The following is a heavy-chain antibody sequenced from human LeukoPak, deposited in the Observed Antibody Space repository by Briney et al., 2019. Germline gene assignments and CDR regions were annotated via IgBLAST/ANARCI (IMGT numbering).Heavy chain of an antibody. Sequence: ASVKVSCKASGYTFTSYYIHWVRQAPGQGLEWMGVINPSGGSTSYPQKFQGRITMTRDTSTSTVYMELSSLRSGDTAVYYCARSYYDSSGYQLDYWGQGTLVTVSS. J-gene: IGHJ4*02. CDR2: INPSGGST. CDR3: ARSYYDSSGYQLDY. D-gene: IGHD3-22*01. V-gene: IGHV1-46*01. CDR1: GYTFTSYY.